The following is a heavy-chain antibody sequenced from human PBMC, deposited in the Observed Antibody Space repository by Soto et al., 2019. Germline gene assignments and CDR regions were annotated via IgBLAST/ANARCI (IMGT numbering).Heavy chain of an antibody. J-gene: IGHJ4*02. Sequence: PGGSLRLSCAASGFTFSGSAMHWVRQASGKGLEWVGRIRSKANSYATAYAASVRGRFTVSRDDSKNTAYLQMNSLKTEDTAVYYCTTTLTTPVDYWGQGTLVTVSS. CDR2: IRSKANSYAT. CDR3: TTTLTTPVDY. CDR1: GFTFSGSA. V-gene: IGHV3-73*01. D-gene: IGHD4-17*01.